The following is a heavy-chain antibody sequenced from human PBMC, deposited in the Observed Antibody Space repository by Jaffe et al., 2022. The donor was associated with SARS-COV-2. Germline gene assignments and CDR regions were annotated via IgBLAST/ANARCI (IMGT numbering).Heavy chain of an antibody. Sequence: EVQLVESGGGLGQPGGSLRLSCAASGFTFSNFWMSWVRQAPGKGLEWVATIKEDGSEKYYVDSVKGRFTISRDNANTSLYLQMNSLRAEDTAVYYCARDSYRAANDAFDIWGQGTMVTVSS. CDR1: GFTFSNFW. J-gene: IGHJ3*02. D-gene: IGHD3-16*02. CDR3: ARDSYRAANDAFDI. CDR2: IKEDGSEK. V-gene: IGHV3-7*03.